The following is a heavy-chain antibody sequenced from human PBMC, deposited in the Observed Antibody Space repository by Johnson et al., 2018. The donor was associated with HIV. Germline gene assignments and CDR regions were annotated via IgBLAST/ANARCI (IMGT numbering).Heavy chain of an antibody. D-gene: IGHD3-22*01. CDR1: GFTFSNYD. J-gene: IGHJ3*02. CDR2: IGTAGDT. CDR3: ARGGARSSGYYSAFDI. V-gene: IGHV3-13*01. Sequence: VQLVESGGGLIQPGGSLRLSCAASGFTFSNYDMYWVRQATGKGLEWVSGIGTAGDTYYADSVEGRFTISRDNAKNSLYLQMNSLRAEDTAVYYCARGGARSSGYYSAFDIWGQGTMVTVSS.